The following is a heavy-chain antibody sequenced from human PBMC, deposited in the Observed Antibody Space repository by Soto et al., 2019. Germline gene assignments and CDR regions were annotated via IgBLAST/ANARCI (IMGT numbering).Heavy chain of an antibody. D-gene: IGHD3-10*01. CDR1: GFTFSSYW. CDR2: IKQDGSEK. V-gene: IGHV3-7*01. Sequence: PVGSLRLSCAASGFTFSSYWMSWVRQAPGKGLEWVANIKQDGSEKYYVDSVKGRFTISRDNAKNSLYLQMNSLRAEDTAVYYCARDSVLLWFGEPGHDYWGQGTLVTVSS. J-gene: IGHJ4*02. CDR3: ARDSVLLWFGEPGHDY.